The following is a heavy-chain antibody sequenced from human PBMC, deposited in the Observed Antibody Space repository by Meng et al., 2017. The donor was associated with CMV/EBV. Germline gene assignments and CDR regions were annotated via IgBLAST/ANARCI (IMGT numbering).Heavy chain of an antibody. CDR1: GYTFTSYG. D-gene: IGHD2-2*01. CDR2: ISAYNGNT. CDR3: ASDCSSTSCFRVNYGMDV. V-gene: IGHV1-18*01. Sequence: ASVKVSCKASGYTFTSYGISWVRQAPGQGLEWMGWISAYNGNTNYAQKLQGRVTMNTDTSTSTAYMELRSLRSDDTAVYYCASDCSSTSCFRVNYGMDVWGQGTTVTVSS. J-gene: IGHJ6*02.